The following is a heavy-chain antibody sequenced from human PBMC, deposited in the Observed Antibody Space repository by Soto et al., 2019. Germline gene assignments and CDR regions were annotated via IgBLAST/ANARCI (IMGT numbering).Heavy chain of an antibody. Sequence: QSIRLPSKGVGYKCTDYGIRWLRKKTGKGLEWMGIIYPGDSDTRYSPSFQGQVTISADKSISTAYLQWSSLKASDTSMYYRAKQIMYSSSSPSEYWGHRTLVPGSP. CDR3: AKQIMYSSSSPSEY. CDR1: GYKCTDYG. D-gene: IGHD6-6*01. V-gene: IGHV5-51*01. J-gene: IGHJ4*01. CDR2: IYPGDSDT.